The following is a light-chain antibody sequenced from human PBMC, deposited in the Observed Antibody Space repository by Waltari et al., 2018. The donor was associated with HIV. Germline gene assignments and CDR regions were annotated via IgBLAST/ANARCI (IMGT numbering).Light chain of an antibody. CDR1: SSDVGSYNY. CDR3: CSYAGSSIYYV. V-gene: IGLV2-23*02. J-gene: IGLJ1*01. CDR2: DVT. Sequence: QSALTQPASVSGSPGQSITISCTGTSSDVGSYNYVSWYQQYPGKAPKLMIYDVTKRPSGVSNRFSGSKSGNTASLTISGLQAEDEADYYCCSYAGSSIYYVFGTGTKVTVL.